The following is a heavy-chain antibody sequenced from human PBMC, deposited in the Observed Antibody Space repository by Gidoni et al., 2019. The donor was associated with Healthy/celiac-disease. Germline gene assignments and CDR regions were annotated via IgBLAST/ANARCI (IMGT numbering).Heavy chain of an antibody. Sequence: QVQLVESGGGVVQPGRSLRLSCAASGFTFSSYGMHWVRQAPGKGLEWVAVIWYDGSNKYYADSVKGRFTISRDNSKNTLYLQMNSLRAEDTAVYYCASNDNYYDSSGYGYWGQGTLVTVSS. CDR3: ASNDNYYDSSGYGY. CDR2: IWYDGSNK. CDR1: GFTFSSYG. V-gene: IGHV3-33*01. J-gene: IGHJ4*02. D-gene: IGHD3-22*01.